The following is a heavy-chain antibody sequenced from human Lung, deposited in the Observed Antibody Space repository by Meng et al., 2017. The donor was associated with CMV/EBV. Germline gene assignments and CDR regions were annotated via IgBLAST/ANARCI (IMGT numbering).Heavy chain of an antibody. J-gene: IGHJ4*02. CDR2: ISYDGSNK. CDR1: GFTFSNYA. Sequence: GESXKISXAASGFTFSNYAMHWVRQAPGKGLEWVAVISYDGSNKYYADSVKGRFTISRDDSKNTLYLQMNSLRAEDTAVYYCATGDLVVMIAIPLDYWGQGTXVTVSS. V-gene: IGHV3-30-3*01. CDR3: ATGDLVVMIAIPLDY. D-gene: IGHD2-21*01.